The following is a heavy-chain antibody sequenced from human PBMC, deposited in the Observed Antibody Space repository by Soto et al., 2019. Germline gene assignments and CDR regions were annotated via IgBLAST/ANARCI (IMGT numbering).Heavy chain of an antibody. J-gene: IGHJ4*02. CDR1: GFAFNKFG. CDR2: ISYDGSYQ. D-gene: IGHD1-26*01. CDR3: AKGGEVGGVLGDH. Sequence: QVQLVESGGGVVQPGTSLRLSCEASGFAFNKFGMHWVRLAPGKGLEWVAFISYDGSYQYYADSVQGRLTITRDNSMNTLNMQLNSLRREDTAVYYCAKGGEVGGVLGDHWGQGTLVTVSS. V-gene: IGHV3-30*18.